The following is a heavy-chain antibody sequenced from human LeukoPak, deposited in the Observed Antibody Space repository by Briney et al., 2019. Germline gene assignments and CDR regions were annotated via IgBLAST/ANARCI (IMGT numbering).Heavy chain of an antibody. J-gene: IGHJ3*02. V-gene: IGHV1-69*05. CDR3: ASALLGTRRSSGYYDAFDI. CDR1: GGTFSRYA. CDR2: IIPIFGTA. Sequence: SVKVSCKASGGTFSRYAISWVRQAPGQGLEWMGRIIPIFGTANYAQKFQGRVTITTDESTSTAYMELSSLRSEDTAVYYCASALLGTRRSSGYYDAFDIWGQGTMVTVSS. D-gene: IGHD3-22*01.